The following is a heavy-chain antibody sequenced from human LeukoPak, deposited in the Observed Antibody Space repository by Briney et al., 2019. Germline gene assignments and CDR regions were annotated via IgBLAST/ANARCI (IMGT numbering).Heavy chain of an antibody. CDR1: GFTFSNAW. CDR2: IKSKTDGGTT. Sequence: GGSLRLSCAASGFTFSNAWMSWVRQAPGKGLEWVGRIKSKTDGGTTDYAAPVKGRFTISRDDSKNTLYLQMNSLKTEDTAVYYCTRYPLGYCSSTSCYSYFDYWSQGTLVTVSS. D-gene: IGHD2-2*01. CDR3: TRYPLGYCSSTSCYSYFDY. J-gene: IGHJ4*02. V-gene: IGHV3-15*01.